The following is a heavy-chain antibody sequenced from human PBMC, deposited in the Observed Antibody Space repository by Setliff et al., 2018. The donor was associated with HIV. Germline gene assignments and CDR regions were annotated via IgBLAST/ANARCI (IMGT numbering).Heavy chain of an antibody. V-gene: IGHV4-61*09. CDR3: ASASVPAATILDH. CDR1: GGSISSGSYY. J-gene: IGHJ4*02. Sequence: SETLSLTCTVSGGSISSGSYYWSWIRQPAGKGLEWIGHIYSSGSTNYNPSLKSRVTISVDTSKNQFSLELSSVTAADTAVYYCASASVPAATILDHWGQGTLVTVSS. CDR2: IYSSGST. D-gene: IGHD2-2*01.